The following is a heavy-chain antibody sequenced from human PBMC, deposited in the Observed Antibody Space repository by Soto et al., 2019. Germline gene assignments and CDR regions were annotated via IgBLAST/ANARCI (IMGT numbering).Heavy chain of an antibody. V-gene: IGHV1-8*01. Sequence: GASVKVSCKASGYTFTSYDIDWVRQATGQGLEWMGWMNPNSGNTGYAQKFQGRVTMTRNTSISTAYMELSSLRSEDTAVYYCARDGYCTNGVCQTSWFDPWGQGTLVTVSS. D-gene: IGHD2-8*01. CDR2: MNPNSGNT. CDR1: GYTFTSYD. J-gene: IGHJ5*02. CDR3: ARDGYCTNGVCQTSWFDP.